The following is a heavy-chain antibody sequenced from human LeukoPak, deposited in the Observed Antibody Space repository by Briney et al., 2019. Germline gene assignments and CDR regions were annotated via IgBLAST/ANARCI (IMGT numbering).Heavy chain of an antibody. CDR3: ARFLADAFDF. J-gene: IGHJ3*01. D-gene: IGHD3-3*01. CDR2: IFPSGGEI. V-gene: IGHV3-23*01. CDR1: GFTFSTFA. Sequence: PGGSLRLSCAASGFTFSTFAMIWVRQPPGKGLEWVSSIFPSGGEIHYADSVRGRFTISRDNSKSTLSLQMNSLRAEDTAVYYCARFLADAFDFWGQGTMVTVSS.